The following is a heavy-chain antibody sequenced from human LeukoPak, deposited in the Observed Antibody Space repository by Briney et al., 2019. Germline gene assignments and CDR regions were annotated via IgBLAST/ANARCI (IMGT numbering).Heavy chain of an antibody. D-gene: IGHD6-13*01. CDR2: IYHTGST. CDR1: GYSISSGYY. V-gene: IGHV4-38-2*02. CDR3: ARDVSGQPLDY. J-gene: IGHJ4*02. Sequence: SETLSLTCGVSGYSISSGYYWGWIRQPPGKGLEWIGSIYHTGSTYYNPSLKSRVTISVDTSKNQFSLKLSSVTAADTAVYYCARDVSGQPLDYWGQGTLVTVSS.